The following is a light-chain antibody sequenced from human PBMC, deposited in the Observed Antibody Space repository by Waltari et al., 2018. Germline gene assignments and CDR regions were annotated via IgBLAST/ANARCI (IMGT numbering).Light chain of an antibody. CDR3: SSWDDSLSAYV. J-gene: IGLJ1*01. V-gene: IGLV1-47*01. CDR2: RNN. CDR1: KSNIVGNY. Sequence: QSGLTQPPSASGTPGQRVSLSCSGRKSNIVGNYVSWYQQVPGTPPNLLIYRNNLRPSGVPDRFSGSKSGASASLAISGLRSEDEADYYCSSWDDSLSAYVFGPGTKVTVL.